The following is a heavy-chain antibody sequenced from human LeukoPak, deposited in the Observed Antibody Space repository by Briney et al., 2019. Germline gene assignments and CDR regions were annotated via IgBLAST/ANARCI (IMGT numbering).Heavy chain of an antibody. D-gene: IGHD4-17*01. CDR2: INPNSGGT. CDR1: GYTFTGYY. J-gene: IGHJ1*01. CDR3: ARAGDYGLPEYFQH. Sequence: ASVKVSCKASGYTFTGYYMHWARQAPGQGLEWMGWINPNSGGTNYAQKFQGRVTMTRDTSISTAYMELSRLRSDDTAVYYCARAGDYGLPEYFQHWGQGTLVTVSS. V-gene: IGHV1-2*02.